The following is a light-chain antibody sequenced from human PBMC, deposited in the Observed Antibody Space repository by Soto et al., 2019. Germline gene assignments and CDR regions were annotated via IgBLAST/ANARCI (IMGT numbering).Light chain of an antibody. Sequence: SALTQPPSASGSPGQSVAISCSGTSSDVGGYNYVSWYQQHPGKAPKLMIYDVNKRPSGVPDRFSGSKSGNTASLTVSGLQAEDEAEYYCISYAGSNKPAFGGGTKLTVL. CDR1: SSDVGGYNY. J-gene: IGLJ2*01. CDR2: DVN. CDR3: ISYAGSNKPA. V-gene: IGLV2-8*01.